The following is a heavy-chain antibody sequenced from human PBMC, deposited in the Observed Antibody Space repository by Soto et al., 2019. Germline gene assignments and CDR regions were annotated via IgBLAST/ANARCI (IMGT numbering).Heavy chain of an antibody. D-gene: IGHD6-13*01. Sequence: QVQLQESGPGLVKPSETLSLTCNVSGGSIGSYCWSWIRQPPGKGLEWIGYISQAGSTNYNPSLTSRVTISVGTSKSQFSLSLTSVTAADTAVYYCARVSRWGGIGAPPTRKPYYYYMDVWGKGTTVTVSS. V-gene: IGHV4-59*01. J-gene: IGHJ6*03. CDR2: ISQAGST. CDR3: ARVSRWGGIGAPPTRKPYYYYMDV. CDR1: GGSIGSYC.